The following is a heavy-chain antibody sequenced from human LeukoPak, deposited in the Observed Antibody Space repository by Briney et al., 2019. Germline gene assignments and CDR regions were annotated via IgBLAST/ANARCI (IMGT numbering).Heavy chain of an antibody. Sequence: PGGSLRLSCAASGFTFSSYGMHWVRQAPGKGLEWVGRIRTKTEGETTDYAAPVKGRFAILRDDSRTTLWLQMNSLKTEDSAVYYCATERNWELLRPYGMNIWGQGTTVTVSS. CDR2: IRTKTEGETT. D-gene: IGHD1-26*01. J-gene: IGHJ6*02. CDR1: GFTFSSYG. CDR3: ATERNWELLRPYGMNI. V-gene: IGHV3-15*01.